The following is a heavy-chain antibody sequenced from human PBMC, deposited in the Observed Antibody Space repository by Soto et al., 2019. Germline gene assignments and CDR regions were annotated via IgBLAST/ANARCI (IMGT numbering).Heavy chain of an antibody. J-gene: IGHJ4*02. CDR2: INHSGST. D-gene: IGHD2-8*02. Sequence: QVQLQQWGAGLLKPSETLSLTCAVYGGSFSGYYWTWIRQPPGTGLEWIGEINHSGSTNYNPSLKSRATISVDTSKNQFSLMLTSVIAADTAVYYCARDKITGLFDYWGQGTLVTVSS. V-gene: IGHV4-34*01. CDR3: ARDKITGLFDY. CDR1: GGSFSGYY.